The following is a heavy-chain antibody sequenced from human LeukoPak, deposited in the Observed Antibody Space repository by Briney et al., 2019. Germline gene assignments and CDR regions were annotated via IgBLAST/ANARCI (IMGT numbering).Heavy chain of an antibody. CDR1: GFTFSSYE. V-gene: IGHV3-74*01. CDR2: INSDGSST. D-gene: IGHD3-16*01. Sequence: PGGSLRLSCAASGFTFSSYEMNWVRQAPGKGLVWVSRINSDGSSTSYADSVKGRFTISRDNAKNTLYLQMNSLRAEDTAVYYCARQSGTYRGSAFDIWGQGTMVTVSS. CDR3: ARQSGTYRGSAFDI. J-gene: IGHJ3*02.